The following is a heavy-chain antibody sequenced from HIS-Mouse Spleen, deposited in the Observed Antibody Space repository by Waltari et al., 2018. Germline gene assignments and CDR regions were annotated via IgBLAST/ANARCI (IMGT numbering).Heavy chain of an antibody. Sequence: QVQLVQSGAEVKKPGASVKVSCKASGYTFTGYYMHWVRQAPGQGLEWMGWINPNSGGTNYAQTFQGRVTMTRDTSISTAYMELSRLRSDDTAVYYCARGAGFGEIRHFQHWGQGTLVTVSS. J-gene: IGHJ1*01. D-gene: IGHD3-10*01. V-gene: IGHV1-2*02. CDR2: INPNSGGT. CDR1: GYTFTGYY. CDR3: ARGAGFGEIRHFQH.